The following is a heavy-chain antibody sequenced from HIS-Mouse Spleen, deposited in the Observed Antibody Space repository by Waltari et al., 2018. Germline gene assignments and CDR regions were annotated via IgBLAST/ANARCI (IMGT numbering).Heavy chain of an antibody. CDR1: GGSISSRSYY. CDR3: AREIPYSSSWYDWYFDL. Sequence: QLQLQESGPGLVKPSETLSLTCTVPGGSISSRSYYWGRIRQPPGKGLEWIGSIYYRGGTYYNPSLKSRVTISVDTSKNQFSLKLSSVTAADTAVYYCAREIPYSSSWYDWYFDLWGRGTLVTVSS. J-gene: IGHJ2*01. CDR2: IYYRGGT. D-gene: IGHD6-13*01. V-gene: IGHV4-39*07.